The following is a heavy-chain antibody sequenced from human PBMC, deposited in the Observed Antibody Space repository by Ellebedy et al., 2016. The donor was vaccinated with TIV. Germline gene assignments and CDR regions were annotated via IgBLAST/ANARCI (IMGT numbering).Heavy chain of an antibody. J-gene: IGHJ3*02. CDR2: ISGSNT. Sequence: GESLKISCAASGFTFSNYAMCWVRQAPGKGLEWVSTISGSNTYYADSVRGRLTISRDNSRNTLYLQINSLRAEDTAVYYCAKSTVINPEGDAYDIWGQGTKVTVSS. CDR3: AKSTVINPEGDAYDI. D-gene: IGHD1-14*01. CDR1: GFTFSNYA. V-gene: IGHV3-23*01.